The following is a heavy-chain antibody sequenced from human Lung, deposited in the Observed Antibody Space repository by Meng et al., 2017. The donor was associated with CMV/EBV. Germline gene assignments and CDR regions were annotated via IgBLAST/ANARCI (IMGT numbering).Heavy chain of an antibody. CDR2: ITSASGFT. D-gene: IGHD1-26*01. V-gene: IGHV3-21*01. Sequence: GESLKISCAASGFTFSGYAMNWVRQAPGKGLEWISSITSASGFTFYADSVKGRFTISRDNAKNSVYLQMNSLRAEDTALYYCARDLIHWDMNGSPTRIDHFDYWGQGXLVTVSS. J-gene: IGHJ4*02. CDR3: ARDLIHWDMNGSPTRIDHFDY. CDR1: GFTFSGYA.